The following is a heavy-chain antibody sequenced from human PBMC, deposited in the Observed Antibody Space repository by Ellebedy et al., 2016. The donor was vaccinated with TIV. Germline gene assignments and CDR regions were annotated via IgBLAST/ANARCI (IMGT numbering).Heavy chain of an antibody. V-gene: IGHV3-7*01. D-gene: IGHD3-10*01. J-gene: IGHJ4*02. Sequence: GESLKISCAASGFTFSSYWMSWVRQAPGKGLEWVANIHPDGSEKYYVDSVKGRFTISRDNAKNSLYLEMNSLRAEDTAVYYCARDYYGSEKWGQGTLVTVSS. CDR1: GFTFSSYW. CDR3: ARDYYGSEK. CDR2: IHPDGSEK.